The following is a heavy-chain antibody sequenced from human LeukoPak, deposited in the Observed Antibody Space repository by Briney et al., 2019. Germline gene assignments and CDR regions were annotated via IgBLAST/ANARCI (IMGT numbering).Heavy chain of an antibody. CDR2: INPSGGST. D-gene: IGHD3-3*01. CDR3: ARQDFWSAYFDY. CDR1: GYTFTSYY. Sequence: ASVTVSCKASGYTFTSYYMHWVRQAPGQGLEWMGIINPSGGSTSYAQKFQGRVTITRDTSTSTVYMELSSLRSEDTAVYYCARQDFWSAYFDYWGQGTLVTVSS. J-gene: IGHJ4*02. V-gene: IGHV1-46*01.